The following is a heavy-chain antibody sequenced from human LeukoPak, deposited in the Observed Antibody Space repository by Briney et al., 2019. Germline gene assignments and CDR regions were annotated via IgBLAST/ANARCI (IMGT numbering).Heavy chain of an antibody. Sequence: GGSLRLSCAASGFTFSSYAMSWVRQAPGKGLGWVSTISGSGGSTYYADSVKGRFTISRDNSKNTLYLQMNSLRAEDAAVYYCAKYYGSGSYRYYYYAMDVWGQGTTVTVSS. J-gene: IGHJ6*02. CDR1: GFTFSSYA. V-gene: IGHV3-23*01. CDR2: ISGSGGST. D-gene: IGHD3-10*01. CDR3: AKYYGSGSYRYYYYAMDV.